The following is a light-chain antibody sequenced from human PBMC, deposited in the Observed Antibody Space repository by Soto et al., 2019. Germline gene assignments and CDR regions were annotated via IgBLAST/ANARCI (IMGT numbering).Light chain of an antibody. CDR1: SSNIGAGYD. CDR2: GNS. CDR3: QSYDSSLSVPYV. V-gene: IGLV1-40*01. Sequence: QSVLTQPPSVSGAPGQRVTISCTGSSSNIGAGYDVHWYQQLPGTAPKLLIYGNSNRPSGVPDRFSGSKSGTSASLAITGLQAEDEADYYCQSYDSSLSVPYVSGTGTKLTVL. J-gene: IGLJ1*01.